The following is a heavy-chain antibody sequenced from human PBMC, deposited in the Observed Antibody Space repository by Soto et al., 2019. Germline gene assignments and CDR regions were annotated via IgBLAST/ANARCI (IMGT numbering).Heavy chain of an antibody. CDR1: GFTVSSNY. D-gene: IGHD3-22*01. Sequence: EVQLVESGGGLIQPGGSLRLSCAASGFTVSSNYMSWVRQAPGKGLEWVSVIYSGGSTYYADSVKGRFTISRDNSKNTLYLQMNSLSAEDTAVYYCARDIAYYYDSSGYYYYYYGMDVGGQGTTVTVSS. V-gene: IGHV3-53*01. J-gene: IGHJ6*02. CDR2: IYSGGST. CDR3: ARDIAYYYDSSGYYYYYYGMDV.